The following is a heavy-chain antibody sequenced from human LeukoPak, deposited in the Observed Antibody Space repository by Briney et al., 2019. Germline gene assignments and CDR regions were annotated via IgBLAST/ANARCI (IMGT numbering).Heavy chain of an antibody. D-gene: IGHD1-26*01. CDR3: ARDGSPNYGYYAFFDN. CDR1: GFTFSDSY. V-gene: IGHV3-11*04. CDR2: ISSSANSI. Sequence: GSLRLSCAASGFTFSDSYMTWIRQAPGKGLEWVSYISSSANSIYYADSVKGRFTISRDNAKNSLILQTSSLTVADTGIYYCARDGSPNYGYYAFFDNWGQGTLVTVSS. J-gene: IGHJ4*02.